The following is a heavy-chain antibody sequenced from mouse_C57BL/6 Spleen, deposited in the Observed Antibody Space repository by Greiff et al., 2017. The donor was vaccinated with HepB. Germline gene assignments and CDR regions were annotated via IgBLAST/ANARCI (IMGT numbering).Heavy chain of an antibody. CDR2: IDPEDGDT. V-gene: IGHV14-1*01. CDR3: TTRDYGSSWGFAY. J-gene: IGHJ3*01. CDR1: GFNIKDYY. D-gene: IGHD1-1*01. Sequence: DVQLQESGAELVRPGASVKLSCTASGFNIKDYYMHWVKQRPEQGLEWIGRIDPEDGDTEYAPKFQGKATMTADTSSNTAYLQLSSLTSEDTAVYYCTTRDYGSSWGFAYWGQGTLVTVSA.